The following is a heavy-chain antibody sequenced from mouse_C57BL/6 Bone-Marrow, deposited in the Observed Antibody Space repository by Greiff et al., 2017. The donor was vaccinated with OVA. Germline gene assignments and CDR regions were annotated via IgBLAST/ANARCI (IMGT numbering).Heavy chain of an antibody. CDR1: GYTFTNYW. Sequence: QVQLKESGAELVRPGTSVKMSCKASGYTFTNYWIGWAKQRPGHGLEWIGDIYPGGGYTNYNEKFKGKATLTADKSSSTAYMQFSSLTSEDSAIYYCARLCYDYDVGYFDYWGQGTTLTVSS. CDR2: IYPGGGYT. D-gene: IGHD2-4*01. V-gene: IGHV1-63*01. CDR3: ARLCYDYDVGYFDY. J-gene: IGHJ2*01.